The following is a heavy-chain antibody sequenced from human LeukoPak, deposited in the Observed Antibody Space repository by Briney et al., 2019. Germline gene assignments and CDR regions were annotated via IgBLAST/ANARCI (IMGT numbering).Heavy chain of an antibody. D-gene: IGHD3-10*01. CDR2: ISWNSGTV. V-gene: IGHV3-9*01. Sequence: PGRSLRLSCAASGFTFDDYAMHWVRQAPGKGLEWVSGISWNSGTVVYADSVKGRFTISRDNAKNSLYLQMNSLRAEDTALYYCTKACAKAAASGSYQYFGYWGQGTLVTVSS. CDR1: GFTFDDYA. J-gene: IGHJ4*02. CDR3: TKACAKAAASGSYQYFGY.